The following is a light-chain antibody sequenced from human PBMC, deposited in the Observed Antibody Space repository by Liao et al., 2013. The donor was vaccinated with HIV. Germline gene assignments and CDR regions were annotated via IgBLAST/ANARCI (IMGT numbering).Light chain of an antibody. J-gene: IGLJ3*02. V-gene: IGLV3-21*04. CDR2: YDS. Sequence: SYELTQPPSVSVAPGKTANITCGGNNIGSKSVHWYRQKPGQAPVLVIYYDSDRPSGIPERFSGSNSGNTATLTISRVEAGDEADYYCQVWDSSSDSGVFGGGTKLTVL. CDR1: NIGSKS. CDR3: QVWDSSSDSGV.